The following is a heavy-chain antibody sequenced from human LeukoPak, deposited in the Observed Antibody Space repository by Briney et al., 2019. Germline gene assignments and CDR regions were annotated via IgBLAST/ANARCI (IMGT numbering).Heavy chain of an antibody. CDR1: GGSISSSSYY. D-gene: IGHD3-16*02. CDR2: IYYSGST. J-gene: IGHJ4*02. Sequence: SETLSLTCTVSGGSISSSSYYWGWIRQPPGKGLEWIGSIYYSGSTYYNPSLKSRVTISVDTSKNQFSLKLSSVTAADTAVYYCTRLRLGELSPIWGQGTLVTVSS. V-gene: IGHV4-39*01. CDR3: TRLRLGELSPI.